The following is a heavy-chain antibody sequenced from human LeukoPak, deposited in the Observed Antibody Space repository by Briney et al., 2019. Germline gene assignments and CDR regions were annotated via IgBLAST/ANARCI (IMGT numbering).Heavy chain of an antibody. CDR1: GGSISNDY. J-gene: IGHJ5*02. CDR3: ARESASVCSMIRGVGWFDP. Sequence: SETVSLTCVVSGGSISNDYWNWFRQPAARDLEWIGRVHSTGYTDYNPSLTSRVTMSVDMSKNQYSLTLKSVTAADRAAYYCARESASVCSMIRGVGWFDPGGQGTLVTVSS. D-gene: IGHD3-10*01. V-gene: IGHV4-4*07. CDR2: VHSTGYT.